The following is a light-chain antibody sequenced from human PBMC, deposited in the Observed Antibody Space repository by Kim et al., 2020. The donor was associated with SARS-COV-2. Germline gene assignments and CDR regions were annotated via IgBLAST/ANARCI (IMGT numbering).Light chain of an antibody. V-gene: IGLV2-8*01. CDR1: SSDMGYYNY. Sequence: GHSVTISCTGTSSDMGYYNYVSWYPQHPGKAPKLIISGVTQRPSGVPDRFSGSKSGNTASLTVSGLQPDDEADYYYCSYAGVNRLVFGGWTKLTVL. CDR2: GVT. J-gene: IGLJ3*02. CDR3: CSYAGVNRLV.